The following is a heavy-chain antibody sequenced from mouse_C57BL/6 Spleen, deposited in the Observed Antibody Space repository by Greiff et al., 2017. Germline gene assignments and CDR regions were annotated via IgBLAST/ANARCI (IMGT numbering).Heavy chain of an antibody. CDR1: GFTFSSYA. CDR2: ISDGGSYT. CDR3: ARVGYDYAWFAY. J-gene: IGHJ3*01. V-gene: IGHV5-4*01. Sequence: EVQGVESGGGLVKPGGSLKLSCAASGFTFSSYAMSWVRQTPEKRLEWVATISDGGSYTYYPDNVKGRFTISRDHAKNNPYLQMSHLKYEDTAMYYCARVGYDYAWFAYWGQGTLVTVSA. D-gene: IGHD2-4*01.